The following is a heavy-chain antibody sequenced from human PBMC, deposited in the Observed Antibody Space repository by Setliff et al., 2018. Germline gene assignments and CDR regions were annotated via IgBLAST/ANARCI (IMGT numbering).Heavy chain of an antibody. CDR2: INPSGGFT. V-gene: IGHV1-46*01. J-gene: IGHJ5*02. CDR1: GYTFTSYY. Sequence: ASVKVSCKASGYTFTSYYMHWVRQAPGQGLEWMGIINPSGGFTSYAQKFQDRVTMTRDTSTSTVYMELSSLRSGDTAMYYCARVRSSSWLVVNWFDPWGQGTLVTVSA. CDR3: ARVRSSSWLVVNWFDP. D-gene: IGHD6-13*01.